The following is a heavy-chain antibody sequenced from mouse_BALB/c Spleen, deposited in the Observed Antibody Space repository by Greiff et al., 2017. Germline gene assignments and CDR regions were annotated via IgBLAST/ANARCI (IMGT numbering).Heavy chain of an antibody. Sequence: EVKVVESGPELVKPGASVKISCKASGYSFTGYFMNWVKQSHGKSLEWIGRINPYNGDTFYNQKFKGKATLTVDKSSSTAHMELLSLTSEDSAVYYCGREGLDGKGYAMDYWGQGTSVTVSS. CDR3: GREGLDGKGYAMDY. CDR1: GYSFTGYF. D-gene: IGHD2-1*01. V-gene: IGHV1-37*01. CDR2: INPYNGDT. J-gene: IGHJ4*01.